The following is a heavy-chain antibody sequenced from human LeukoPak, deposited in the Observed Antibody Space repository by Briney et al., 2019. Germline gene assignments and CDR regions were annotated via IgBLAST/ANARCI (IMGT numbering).Heavy chain of an antibody. CDR2: ISTYNGNT. J-gene: IGHJ4*02. Sequence: ASVKVSCKASGYTFTTYGISWVRQAPGQGLEWMGWISTYNGNTNYAQKLQGRVIMTTDTSTSTAYMELRSLRCDDTAVYYCARIGRETKGVDYWGQGALVTVSS. D-gene: IGHD1-26*01. CDR3: ARIGRETKGVDY. V-gene: IGHV1-18*01. CDR1: GYTFTTYG.